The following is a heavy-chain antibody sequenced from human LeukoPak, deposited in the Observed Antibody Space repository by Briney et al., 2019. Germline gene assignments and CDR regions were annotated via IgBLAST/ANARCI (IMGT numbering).Heavy chain of an antibody. CDR2: INPNSGDT. V-gene: IGHV1-2*02. CDR1: GYTLTDYY. D-gene: IGHD3-10*01. Sequence: ASVKVSCKPSGYTLTDYYMHWVRQAPGQGLEWMGWINPNSGDTNYAQKFQGRVTMTRDTSISTAYMELSRLRSDDTAVYYCATLVVRGPDDYWGQGTLVTVSS. J-gene: IGHJ4*02. CDR3: ATLVVRGPDDY.